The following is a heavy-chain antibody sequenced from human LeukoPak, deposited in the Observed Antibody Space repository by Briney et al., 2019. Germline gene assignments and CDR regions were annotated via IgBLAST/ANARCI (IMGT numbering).Heavy chain of an antibody. D-gene: IGHD3-10*01. J-gene: IGHJ5*02. CDR2: INPNSGGT. CDR1: GYTFTGYY. V-gene: IGHV1-2*02. Sequence: ASVKVSCKAPGYTFTGYYMHWVRQAPGQGLEWMGWINPNSGGTNYAQKFQGRVTMTRDTSISTAYMELSRLRSDDTAVYYCARAYGSGSRSRNWFDPWGQGTLVTVSS. CDR3: ARAYGSGSRSRNWFDP.